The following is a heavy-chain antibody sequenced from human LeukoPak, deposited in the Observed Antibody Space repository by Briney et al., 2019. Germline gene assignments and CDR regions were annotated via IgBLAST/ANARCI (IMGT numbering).Heavy chain of an antibody. CDR3: ARSSDQWLVGDYYYGMDV. CDR1: GFTFSDYY. J-gene: IGHJ6*02. V-gene: IGHV3-11*01. D-gene: IGHD6-19*01. Sequence: GGSLRLSCAASGFTFSDYYMSWIRQAPGKGLEWVSYISCSGSTIYYADSVKGRFTISRDNAKNSLYLQMNSLRAEDTAVYYCARSSDQWLVGDYYYGMDVWGQGTTVTVSS. CDR2: ISCSGSTI.